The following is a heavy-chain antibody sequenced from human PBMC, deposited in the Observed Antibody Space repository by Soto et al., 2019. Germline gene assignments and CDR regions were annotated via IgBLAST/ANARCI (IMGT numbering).Heavy chain of an antibody. Sequence: ASVKVSCKASGYTFTGYYMHWVRQAPGQGLEWMGWINPNSGGTNYAQKFQGWVTMTRDTSISTAYMELSRLRSDDTAVYYCARGEKGSSSWYSDPYYYYYYGMDVWGQGTTVTVSS. V-gene: IGHV1-2*04. CDR3: ARGEKGSSSWYSDPYYYYYYGMDV. CDR1: GYTFTGYY. D-gene: IGHD6-13*01. CDR2: INPNSGGT. J-gene: IGHJ6*02.